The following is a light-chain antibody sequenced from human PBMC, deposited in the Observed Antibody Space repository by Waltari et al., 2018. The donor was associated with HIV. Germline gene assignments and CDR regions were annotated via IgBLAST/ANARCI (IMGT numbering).Light chain of an antibody. J-gene: IGLJ1*01. CDR3: QSYDSSLSGGI. V-gene: IGLV1-40*01. CDR2: DNS. Sequence: QSVLTQPPSVSGAPGQRVTISCTGSSSTIGAGYEVHWYQQLPGTAPKLLIYDNSNRPSGVPDRFSGSKSGTSASLAITGLQAEDEADYYCQSYDSSLSGGIFGTGTKVTVL. CDR1: SSTIGAGYE.